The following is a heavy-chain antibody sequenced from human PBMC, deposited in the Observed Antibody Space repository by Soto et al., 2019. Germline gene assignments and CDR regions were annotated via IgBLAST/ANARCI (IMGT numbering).Heavy chain of an antibody. J-gene: IGHJ4*02. CDR2: ISGSGGST. D-gene: IGHD2-21*01. CDR1: GFMFNTYA. CDR3: AKDRRFRGPY. V-gene: IGHV3-23*01. Sequence: GGSLRLSCTTSGFMFNTYAMHWVRQAPGKGLEWVAVISGSGGSTYYADSVKGRFTISRDNSKNTLYLQMNSLRAEDTAVYYCAKDRRFRGPYRRQGTLVTVSS.